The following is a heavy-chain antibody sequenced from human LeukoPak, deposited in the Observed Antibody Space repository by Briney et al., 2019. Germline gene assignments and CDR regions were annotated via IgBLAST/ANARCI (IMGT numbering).Heavy chain of an antibody. CDR1: GYTFTSYD. CDR2: MNPNSGNT. D-gene: IGHD1-1*01. J-gene: IGHJ6*03. Sequence: ASVKVSCKASGYTFTSYDINWVRQATGQGLEWMGWMNPNSGNTGYAQKFQGRVTMTRNTSISTAYMELSSLRSEDTAVYYCARGWNDKNYYYYYYMDVWGKGTTVTISS. CDR3: ARGWNDKNYYYYYYMDV. V-gene: IGHV1-8*01.